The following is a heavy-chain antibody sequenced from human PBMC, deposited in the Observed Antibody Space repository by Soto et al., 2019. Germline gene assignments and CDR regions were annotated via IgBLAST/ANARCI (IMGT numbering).Heavy chain of an antibody. CDR2: VYDSVNYDSGRT. J-gene: IGHJ5*02. CDR3: ARNYDFWSGYPASTPEFDP. Sequence: ASETLSLTCTVSGDSVRSRNYYWSWIRQAPGTGLEWIGYVYDSVNYDSGRTNYNPSLKSRVTISLDTSKNQFSLKLSSVTAADTAVYYCARNYDFWSGYPASTPEFDPWGQGTLVTVSS. CDR1: GDSVRSRNYY. V-gene: IGHV4-61*01. D-gene: IGHD3-3*01.